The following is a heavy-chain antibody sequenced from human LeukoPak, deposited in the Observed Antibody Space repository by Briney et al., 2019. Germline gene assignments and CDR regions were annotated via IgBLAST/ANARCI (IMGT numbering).Heavy chain of an antibody. J-gene: IGHJ4*02. CDR3: ARGLTVTTTSLGY. V-gene: IGHV4-34*01. CDR1: GGTFSGYY. CDR2: INHSGST. D-gene: IGHD4-17*01. Sequence: SETLSLTCAVYGGTFSGYYWSWIRQPPGKGLEWIGEINHSGSTNYNPSLKSRVTISVDTSKNQFSLKLSSVTAADTAVYYCARGLTVTTTSLGYWGQGTLVTVSS.